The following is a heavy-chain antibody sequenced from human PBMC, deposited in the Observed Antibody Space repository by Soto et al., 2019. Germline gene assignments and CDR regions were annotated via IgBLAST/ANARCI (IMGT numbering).Heavy chain of an antibody. CDR2: INHSGST. V-gene: IGHV4-34*01. Sequence: SETLSLTCAVYGGSFSGYHWSWIRQPPGKGLEWIGEINHSGSTNYNPSLKSRVTISVDTSKNQFSLKLSSVTAADTAVYYCARSIVGTTRYNSGTDVWGQGTTVTVSS. CDR1: GGSFSGYH. J-gene: IGHJ6*02. CDR3: ARSIVGTTRYNSGTDV. D-gene: IGHD3-22*01.